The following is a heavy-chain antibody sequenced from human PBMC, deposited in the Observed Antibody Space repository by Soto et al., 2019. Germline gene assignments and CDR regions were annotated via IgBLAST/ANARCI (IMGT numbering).Heavy chain of an antibody. V-gene: IGHV1-58*01. CDR2: IAVGSGYT. D-gene: IGHD2-8*01. CDR3: AADATAWQQMVPSDY. J-gene: IGHJ4*02. CDR1: GFTFTSSA. Sequence: ASVKVSCKASGFTFTSSAFQWVRQARGQRLEWIGWIAVGSGYTNYAQRFQDRVTLTRDMSTATTYMELSRLTSEDTAIYYCAADATAWQQMVPSDYWGQGTLVTVSS.